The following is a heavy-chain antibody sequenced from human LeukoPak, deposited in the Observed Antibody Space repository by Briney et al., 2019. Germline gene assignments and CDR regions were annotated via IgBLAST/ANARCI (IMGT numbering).Heavy chain of an antibody. J-gene: IGHJ4*02. D-gene: IGHD6-19*01. CDR3: ASLAYSRGWPIDH. V-gene: IGHV4-59*08. Sequence: PADPLSLPYTLWGGSNSSFYWNWLRQPPGKGGEGIEHIYDRESTNQNPSFKSRVIISLDGPENQFSVTVRSVAAAGTAVYFCASLAYSRGWPIDHWGQGILVTASS. CDR2: IYDREST. CDR1: GGSNSSFY.